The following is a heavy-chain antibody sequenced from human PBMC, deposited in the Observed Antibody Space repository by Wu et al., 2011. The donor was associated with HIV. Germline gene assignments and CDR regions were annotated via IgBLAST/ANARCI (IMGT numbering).Heavy chain of an antibody. Sequence: QVQLVQSGAEVKKPGSSVKVSCKASGGTFSKYSISWVRQAPGQGLEWMGGIIPMFGTATYAQKFQDRVTITTDDSASTVYMGLTRLTSEDTAVYYCARSRYDSSVYNGNGYFDLWGRGTLVTVSS. CDR2: IIPMFGTA. D-gene: IGHD3-22*01. V-gene: IGHV1-69*05. CDR3: ARSRYDSSVYNGNGYFDL. J-gene: IGHJ2*01. CDR1: GGTFSKYS.